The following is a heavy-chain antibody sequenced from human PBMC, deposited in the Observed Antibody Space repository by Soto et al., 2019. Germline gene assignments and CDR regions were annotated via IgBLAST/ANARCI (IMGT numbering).Heavy chain of an antibody. Sequence: QITLKESGPTLVKPTQTLTLTCTFSGFSLSTSGVGVGWIRQPPGKALEWLALIYWDDDKRYSPSLKSRLTITKDTSKNQVVLTMTNMDPVDTATYYFAHTPCGDYVADYWGQGTLVTVSS. D-gene: IGHD4-17*01. CDR1: GFSLSTSGVG. J-gene: IGHJ4*02. CDR2: IYWDDDK. V-gene: IGHV2-5*02. CDR3: AHTPCGDYVADY.